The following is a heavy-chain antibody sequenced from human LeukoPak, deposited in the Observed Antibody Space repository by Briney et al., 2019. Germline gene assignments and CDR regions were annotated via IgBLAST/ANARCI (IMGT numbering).Heavy chain of an antibody. V-gene: IGHV1-2*02. CDR2: INPNSGGT. J-gene: IGHJ6*02. Sequence: ASVKVSCKASGYTFTGYYMHWVRQAPGQGLEWMGWINPNSGGTNYAQKFQGRVTMTRDTSISTAYMELSRLRSDDTAVYYCARDGRSCGYYYYGMDVWGQGTTVTVSS. CDR1: GYTFTGYY. CDR3: ARDGRSCGYYYYGMDV.